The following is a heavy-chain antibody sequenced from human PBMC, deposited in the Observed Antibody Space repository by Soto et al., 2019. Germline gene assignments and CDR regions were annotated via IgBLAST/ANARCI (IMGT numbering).Heavy chain of an antibody. D-gene: IGHD6-13*01. CDR1: EYQCINHW. Sequence: KGAEYQCINHWISCVIQKHRKGLEWMGIIYPGDSDTRYSPSFQGQVTISADKSISTAYLQWSSLKASDTAMYYCARHDRSSWDEVYGMDVWGQGTTVTVSS. CDR3: ARHDRSSWDEVYGMDV. CDR2: IYPGDSDT. V-gene: IGHV5-51*01. J-gene: IGHJ6*01.